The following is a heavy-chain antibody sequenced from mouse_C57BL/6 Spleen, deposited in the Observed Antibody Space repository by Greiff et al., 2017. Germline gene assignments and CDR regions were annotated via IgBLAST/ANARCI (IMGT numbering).Heavy chain of an antibody. CDR2: IDPANGYT. Sequence: EVNVVESVAELVRPGASVKLSCTASGFNIKNTYMHWVKQRPEQGLEWIGRIDPANGYTKYAPKFPGKATLTADTSSNTAYLQLSSLTSEDTAIYYCAVRSSYYSMDDWGQGTSVTVSS. CDR1: GFNIKNTY. D-gene: IGHD1-1*01. J-gene: IGHJ4*01. CDR3: AVRSSYYSMDD. V-gene: IGHV14-3*01.